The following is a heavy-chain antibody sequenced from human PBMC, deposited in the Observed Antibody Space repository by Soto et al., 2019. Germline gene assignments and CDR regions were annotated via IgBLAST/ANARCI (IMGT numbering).Heavy chain of an antibody. CDR3: ARELASSGYGFDY. D-gene: IGHD3-22*01. CDR2: ISYDGSNK. CDR1: GFTFSSYA. Sequence: PGGSLRLSCAASGFTFSSYAMHWVRQAPGKGLEWVAVISYDGSNKYYADSVKGRFTISRDNSKNTLYLQMNSLRAEDTAVYYCARELASSGYGFDYWGQGTLVTVSS. J-gene: IGHJ4*02. V-gene: IGHV3-30-3*01.